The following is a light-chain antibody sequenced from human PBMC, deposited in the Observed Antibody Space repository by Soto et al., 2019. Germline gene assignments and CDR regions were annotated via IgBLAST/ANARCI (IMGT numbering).Light chain of an antibody. CDR3: QQYNTYFSLT. CDR2: KTS. V-gene: IGKV1-5*03. J-gene: IGKJ4*01. Sequence: DIRMSQSPAFLSASVGDIVTITFRASQSISTWVAWYQQKPGKAPKLLIYKTSSLESVVPSRFRGSGSGTEFTLTISGLQPEDFASYYCQQYNTYFSLTFGGGTKVHI. CDR1: QSISTW.